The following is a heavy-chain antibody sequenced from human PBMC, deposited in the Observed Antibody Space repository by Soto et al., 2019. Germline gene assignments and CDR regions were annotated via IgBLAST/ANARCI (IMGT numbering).Heavy chain of an antibody. D-gene: IGHD6-19*01. CDR1: GFTFSSYG. CDR2: IWYDGSNK. CDR3: ARDFALAVAGFNYYYYGMDV. V-gene: IGHV3-33*01. Sequence: PGESLKISCAASGFTFSSYGMHWVRQAPGKGLEWVAVIWYDGSNKYYADSVKGRFTISRDNSKNTLYLQMNSLRAEDTAVYYCARDFALAVAGFNYYYYGMDVWGQGTTVTVSS. J-gene: IGHJ6*02.